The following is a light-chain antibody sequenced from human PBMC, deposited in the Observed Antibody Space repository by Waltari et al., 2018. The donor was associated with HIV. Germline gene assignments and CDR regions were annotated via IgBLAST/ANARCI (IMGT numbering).Light chain of an antibody. CDR3: QRYNSAQWT. CDR1: QSIFYSSSNKNY. V-gene: IGKV4-1*01. CDR2: WAS. J-gene: IGKJ1*01. Sequence: DIVMTQSPDSLAVSLGERATINCKSSQSIFYSSSNKNYLAWYQHKPGQSPKLLINWASTRESGVPDRFSGSGSGTDFTLTISSLQPEDVALYYCQRYNSAQWTFGHGTKVEIK.